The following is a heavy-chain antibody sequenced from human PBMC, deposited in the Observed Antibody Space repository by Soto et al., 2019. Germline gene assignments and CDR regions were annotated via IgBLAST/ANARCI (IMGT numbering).Heavy chain of an antibody. J-gene: IGHJ4*02. CDR2: IRGSGGSI. D-gene: IGHD6-25*01. CDR3: ARVTPEYSSAPRRFDF. V-gene: IGHV3-23*01. CDR1: GFTFGNYA. Sequence: EVQLLESGGGLVQPGGSLRLSCAASGFTFGNYAMSWVRQAPGKGLEWVSSIRGSGGSIYYAHSVKGRFTISRDKTKNTLDLQMKILRAEDTAVYHCARVTPEYSSAPRRFDFWGQGTLVTVSS.